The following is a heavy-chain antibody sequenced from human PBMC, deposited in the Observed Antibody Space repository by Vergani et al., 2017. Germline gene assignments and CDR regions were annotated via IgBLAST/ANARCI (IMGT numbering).Heavy chain of an antibody. V-gene: IGHV3-9*01. J-gene: IGHJ4*02. Sequence: EVQLVESGGGLVQPGRFLRLSCAASGFTFDDYAMHWVRQAPGKGLEWVSGISWNSGSIGYADSVKGRFTISRDNAKNSLYLQMNSLRAEDTALYYCAKDISSIAARPGSLVGLFDYWGQGTLVTVSS. D-gene: IGHD6-6*01. CDR3: AKDISSIAARPGSLVGLFDY. CDR1: GFTFDDYA. CDR2: ISWNSGSI.